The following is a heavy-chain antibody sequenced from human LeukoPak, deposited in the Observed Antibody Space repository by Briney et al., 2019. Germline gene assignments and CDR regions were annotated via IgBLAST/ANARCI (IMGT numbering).Heavy chain of an antibody. CDR2: IKSGADGGTT. CDR1: GFIFRNPW. D-gene: IGHD2-2*01. J-gene: IGHJ3*02. CDR3: TLRYCSSLGCHRASFDI. V-gene: IGHV3-15*01. Sequence: GGSLRLSCAPSGFIFRNPWMSWVRQAPGGGLEWVGRIKSGADGGTTDNAAHVKDRLPIPRDESKNTLYLKMKSLKSADTAVYYCTLRYCSSLGCHRASFDIWGEGTMVTVSS.